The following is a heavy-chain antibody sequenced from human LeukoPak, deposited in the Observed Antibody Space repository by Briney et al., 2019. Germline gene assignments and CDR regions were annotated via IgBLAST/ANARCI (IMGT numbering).Heavy chain of an antibody. D-gene: IGHD3-16*02. J-gene: IGHJ4*02. CDR3: ARHYYGPLGYDYVWGSYRYRYYYFDY. Sequence: SETLSLTCAVYGGSFSGYYWSWIRQPPGKGLEWIGEINHSGSTNYNPSLKSRVTISVDTSKNQFSLKLSSVTAADTAVYYCARHYYGPLGYDYVWGSYRYRYYYFDYWGQGTLVTVSS. CDR1: GGSFSGYY. CDR2: INHSGST. V-gene: IGHV4-34*01.